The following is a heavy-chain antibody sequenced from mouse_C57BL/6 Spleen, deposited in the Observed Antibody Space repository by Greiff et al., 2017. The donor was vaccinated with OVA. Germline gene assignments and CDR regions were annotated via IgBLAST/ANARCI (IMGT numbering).Heavy chain of an antibody. CDR3: ARDSTTVVDWYFDV. J-gene: IGHJ1*03. CDR1: GYTFTSYW. D-gene: IGHD1-1*01. Sequence: QVQLQQPGAELLKPGASVKLSCKASGYTFTSYWMHWVKQRPGQGLEWIGMIHPNSGSTNYNEKFKSKATLTVDKSSSTAYMQLSSLTSEDSAVYYCARDSTTVVDWYFDVWGTGTTVTVSS. V-gene: IGHV1-64*01. CDR2: IHPNSGST.